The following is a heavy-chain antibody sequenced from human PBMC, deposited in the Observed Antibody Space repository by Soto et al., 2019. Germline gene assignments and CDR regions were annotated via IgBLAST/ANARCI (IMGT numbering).Heavy chain of an antibody. CDR3: ATGPGSGSYYYYYGMDV. V-gene: IGHV1-24*01. Sequence: ASVKVSCKVSGYTLTELSMHWVRQAPGKGLEWMGGFDPEDGETIYAQKFQGRVTMTEDTSTDTAYMELSSLRSEDTAVYYCATGPGSGSYYYYYGMDVWGQGTTVTVSS. J-gene: IGHJ6*02. CDR2: FDPEDGET. CDR1: GYTLTELS. D-gene: IGHD3-10*01.